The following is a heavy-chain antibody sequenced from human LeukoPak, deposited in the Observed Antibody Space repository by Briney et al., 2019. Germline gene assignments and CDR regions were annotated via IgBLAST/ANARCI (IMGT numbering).Heavy chain of an antibody. V-gene: IGHV3-9*01. J-gene: IGHJ4*02. CDR1: GFTFDDYA. Sequence: VRSLRLSCAASGFTFDDYAMHSVRHAPGKGLEWVSGISWDSGSIGYADSVKGRFTISRDNAKNSLYLQMNSLRAEDTAFYYCAKDSSSSWYRDFDYWGQGTLVTVSS. CDR2: ISWDSGSI. D-gene: IGHD6-13*01. CDR3: AKDSSSSWYRDFDY.